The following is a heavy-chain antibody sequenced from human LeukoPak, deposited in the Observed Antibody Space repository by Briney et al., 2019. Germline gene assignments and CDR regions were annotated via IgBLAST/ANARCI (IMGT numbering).Heavy chain of an antibody. J-gene: IGHJ3*02. V-gene: IGHV1-46*01. Sequence: ASVKVSCKASGYTFTSYYMHWVRQAPGQGLEWMGIINPSGGSTSYAQKFQGRVAMTEDTSTDTAYMELSSLRSEDTAVYYCATYTHSMIVDAFDIWGQGTMVTVSS. CDR3: ATYTHSMIVDAFDI. CDR1: GYTFTSYY. D-gene: IGHD3-22*01. CDR2: INPSGGST.